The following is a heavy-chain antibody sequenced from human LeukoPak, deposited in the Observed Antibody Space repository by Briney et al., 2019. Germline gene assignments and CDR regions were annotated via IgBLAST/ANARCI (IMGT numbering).Heavy chain of an antibody. D-gene: IGHD3-3*01. CDR1: GYTFSSYG. V-gene: IGHV1-18*01. J-gene: IGHJ4*02. CDR2: ISAYGHT. Sequence: ASVKVSCKTSGYTFSSYGITWVRQAPGQGLEWVGWISAYGHTKLARNLQARVTVTIDTPTTTAYMELRSLSSDDTAVYFCARETASGYLGFDFWGQGTLITVSS. CDR3: ARETASGYLGFDF.